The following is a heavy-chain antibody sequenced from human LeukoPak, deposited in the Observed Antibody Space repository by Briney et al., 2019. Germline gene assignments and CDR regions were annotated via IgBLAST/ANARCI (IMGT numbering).Heavy chain of an antibody. CDR3: AREDSSGWYRY. CDR1: GFTFSSYE. V-gene: IGHV3-48*03. CDR2: ITSSGSTI. Sequence: GGSLRLSCAASGFTFSSYEMNWVRQAPGKGLEWVSYITSSGSTIYYADSVKGRFTISRDNAKNSLYLQMNSLRAEDTAVYYCAREDSSGWYRYWGQEPWSPSPQ. D-gene: IGHD6-19*01. J-gene: IGHJ4*01.